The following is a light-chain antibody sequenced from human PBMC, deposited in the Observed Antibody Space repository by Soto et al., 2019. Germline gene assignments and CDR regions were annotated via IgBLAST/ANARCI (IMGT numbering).Light chain of an antibody. V-gene: IGLV2-8*01. CDR2: EVN. J-gene: IGLJ1*01. CDR3: SSYAGSNVLYV. CDR1: SSDFGGYNY. Sequence: QSSLTQPPPPSGSPGQSVTLSSPGNSSDFGGYNYVSWYQQYPGKAPKVMIYEVNKRPSGVPDRFSGSKSGNTASLTVSGLQADDEADYYCSSYAGSNVLYVFGTGTKVTVL.